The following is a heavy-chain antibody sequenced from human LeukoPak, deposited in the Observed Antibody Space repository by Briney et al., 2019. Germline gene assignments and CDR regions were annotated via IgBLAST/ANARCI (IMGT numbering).Heavy chain of an antibody. D-gene: IGHD2-21*02. J-gene: IGHJ4*02. CDR1: GFALSNHW. Sequence: PGGSLRLSCTASGFALSNHWMNWVRQAPGKGLEWVANIKQDGSAKYCVDSVKGRFTISRDNTKNSLYLQMNSLRAEDTALYYCARDGQAVTDNYFDYWGQGTLVTVSS. V-gene: IGHV3-7*03. CDR2: IKQDGSAK. CDR3: ARDGQAVTDNYFDY.